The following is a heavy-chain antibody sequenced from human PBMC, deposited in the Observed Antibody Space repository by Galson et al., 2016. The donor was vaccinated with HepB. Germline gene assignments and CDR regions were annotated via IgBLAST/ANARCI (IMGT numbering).Heavy chain of an antibody. J-gene: IGHJ4*02. CDR1: GGSITNYY. V-gene: IGHV4-59*01. CDR3: ALSVAGDFNY. D-gene: IGHD6-19*01. CDR2: IYSSGIT. Sequence: TLSLTCTVSGGSITNYYWSWIRQPPGKGLEWTGFIYSSGITNYNPSLKSRVTISLDTSKNHFSLNLNSVTSADTAIYYCALSVAGDFNYWGQGTLVTVSS.